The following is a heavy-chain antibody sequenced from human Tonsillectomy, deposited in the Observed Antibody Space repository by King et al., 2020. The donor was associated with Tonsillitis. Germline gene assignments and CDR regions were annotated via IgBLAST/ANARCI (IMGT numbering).Heavy chain of an antibody. J-gene: IGHJ4*02. CDR2: INQDGSET. V-gene: IGHV3-7*01. CDR3: ARHSSGLDY. Sequence: QLVQSGGGLVQPGGSLRLSCTASQFIFSSYWMSWVRQAPGKGLEWVANINQDGSETYYVDSVKGRFFISRDNAKDSLYLLVNSLRDEDTAIYYCARHSSGLDYWGLGTLVTVSS. CDR1: QFIFSSYW. D-gene: IGHD3-10*01.